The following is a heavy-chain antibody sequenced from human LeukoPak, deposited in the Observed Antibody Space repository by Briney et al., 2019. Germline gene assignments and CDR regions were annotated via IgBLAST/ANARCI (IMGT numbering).Heavy chain of an antibody. J-gene: IGHJ5*02. D-gene: IGHD6-19*01. CDR2: IYYSGST. CDR1: GGSISSYY. CDR3: ARHRAVAGTAWVEWFDP. V-gene: IGHV4-59*08. Sequence: SETLSLTCTASGGSISSYYWSWILQPPGKGLEWIGYIYYSGSTNYNPSLKSRVTISVDTSKNQFSLKLSSVTAADTAVYYCARHRAVAGTAWVEWFDPWGQGTLVTVSS.